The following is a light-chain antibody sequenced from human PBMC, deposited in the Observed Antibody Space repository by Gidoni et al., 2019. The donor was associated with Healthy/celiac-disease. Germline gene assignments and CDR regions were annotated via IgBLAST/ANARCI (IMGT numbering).Light chain of an antibody. Sequence: IVMTQSPATLSVSPGERATLSFRASRSVSSNLAWYQQKPGQAPRILIYGASTSATGIPARFSGSGSGTEFTLTISSLQSEDFAVYYCQQYNNWPPXTFGQGTKLEIK. CDR2: GAS. CDR3: QQYNNWPPXT. J-gene: IGKJ2*01. CDR1: RSVSSN. V-gene: IGKV3-15*01.